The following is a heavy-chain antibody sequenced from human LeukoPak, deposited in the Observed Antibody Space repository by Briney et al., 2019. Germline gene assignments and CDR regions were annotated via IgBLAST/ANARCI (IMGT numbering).Heavy chain of an antibody. V-gene: IGHV4-34*01. CDR1: GGSFIAYY. D-gene: IGHD5-18*01. Sequence: PSETLSLTCAIYGGSFIAYYWKCICQPPGKGLECIGKSNHSGSTNCNPSLKSRVTISVDTSKNQFSLKLSSVTAADTAVYYCARSGYSYGYYYYYMDVWGKGTTVTISS. CDR3: ARSGYSYGYYYYYMDV. J-gene: IGHJ6*03. CDR2: SNHSGST.